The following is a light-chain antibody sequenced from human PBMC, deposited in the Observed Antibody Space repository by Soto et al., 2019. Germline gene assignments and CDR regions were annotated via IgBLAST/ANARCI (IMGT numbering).Light chain of an antibody. CDR2: KAS. CDR3: QQYDSFPRT. Sequence: DIQKTKCPSTLSASVGDRVTITCRASQSINKWLAWYQQKPGKAPKLFIFKASTLEIGVPSRFSGSGSGTEFTLSISSLQPDDFATYFCQQYDSFPRTFGQGTKVEIK. V-gene: IGKV1-5*03. CDR1: QSINKW. J-gene: IGKJ1*01.